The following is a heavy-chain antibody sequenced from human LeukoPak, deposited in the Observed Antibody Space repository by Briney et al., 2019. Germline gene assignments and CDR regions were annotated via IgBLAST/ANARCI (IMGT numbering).Heavy chain of an antibody. CDR2: IGTAGDT. CDR1: GFTFSSYD. J-gene: IGHJ4*02. CDR3: ARGLYSNYGWG. Sequence: GGSLRLSCAASGFTFSSYDMHWVRQATGKGPEWVSAIGTAGDTYYPGSVKGRFTISRENAKNSLYLQMNSLRAEDTAVYYCARGLYSNYGWGWGQGTLVTVSS. V-gene: IGHV3-13*01. D-gene: IGHD4-11*01.